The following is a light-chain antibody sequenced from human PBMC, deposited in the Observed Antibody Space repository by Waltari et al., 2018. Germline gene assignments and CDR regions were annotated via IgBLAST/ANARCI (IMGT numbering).Light chain of an antibody. V-gene: IGKV1-39*01. J-gene: IGKJ2*01. Sequence: DIQMTQSPSSLSASVGDRVTITCRASQGISSYLNWYQQKPGKAPKLLIYAASSLQSGVPSRFSGSGSGTDITLTITSLQPEDFATYSCQQSYSTPYTFGQGTKLGI. CDR1: QGISSY. CDR2: AAS. CDR3: QQSYSTPYT.